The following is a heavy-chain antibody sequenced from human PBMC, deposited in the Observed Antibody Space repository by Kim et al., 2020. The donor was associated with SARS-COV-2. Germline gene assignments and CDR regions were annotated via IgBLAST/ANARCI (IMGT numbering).Heavy chain of an antibody. V-gene: IGHV1-8*01. CDR2: MNPNSGNT. CDR1: GYTFTSYD. J-gene: IGHJ6*03. CDR3: ARGRRGVIIVGYYYYMDV. D-gene: IGHD3-10*01. Sequence: ASVKVSCKASGYTFTSYDINWVRQATGQGLEWMGWMNPNSGNTGYAQKFQGRVIMTRNTSISTAYMELSSLRSEDTAVYYCARGRRGVIIVGYYYYMDVWGKGTTVTVSS.